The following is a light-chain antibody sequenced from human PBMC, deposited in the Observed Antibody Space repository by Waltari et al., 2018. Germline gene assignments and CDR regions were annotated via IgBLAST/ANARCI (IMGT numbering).Light chain of an antibody. CDR1: SSDVGGYKF. CDR3: SSFASGDTHV. J-gene: IGLJ1*01. CDR2: DVS. Sequence: QSALTQPASVSGSPGQSITISCTGTSSDVGGYKFVSWYQQHPDQAPKLVIFDVSNRPSGISSRFAGSKSGNTASLTISGLQPEDEADYYCSSFASGDTHVFGTGTKLTVL. V-gene: IGLV2-14*03.